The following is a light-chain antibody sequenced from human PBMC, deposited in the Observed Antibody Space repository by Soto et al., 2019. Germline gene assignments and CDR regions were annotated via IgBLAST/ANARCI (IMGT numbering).Light chain of an antibody. V-gene: IGKV1-39*01. CDR1: TYISSY. CDR2: GAS. J-gene: IGKJ1*01. CDR3: QQSYRTPTWT. Sequence: IQMTQSPSSLSASVGDRVTITCRASTYISSYLNWYQQKPGKAPKLLIHGASNLQVGVPSRFSGSGSGTDFSLTISSLQAEDFAIYYCQQSYRTPTWTFGQGTKVEMK.